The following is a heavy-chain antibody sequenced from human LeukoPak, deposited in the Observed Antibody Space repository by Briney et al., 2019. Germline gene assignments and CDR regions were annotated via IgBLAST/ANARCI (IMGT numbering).Heavy chain of an antibody. Sequence: GGSLRLSCAASGSTFSSYWMQWVRQAPGKGLVWVSRISPDGSSRTYADSVKGRFTISRDNAKDTVYLQMNSLRAGDAAVYYCAKAPVTTCSGAYCYPFDYWSQGTLVTVSS. CDR3: AKAPVTTCSGAYCYPFDY. D-gene: IGHD2-15*01. J-gene: IGHJ4*02. CDR2: ISPDGSSR. V-gene: IGHV3-74*01. CDR1: GSTFSSYW.